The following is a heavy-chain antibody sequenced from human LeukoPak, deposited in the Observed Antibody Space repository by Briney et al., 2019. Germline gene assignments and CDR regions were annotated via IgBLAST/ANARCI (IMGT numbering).Heavy chain of an antibody. CDR3: ARESTFRLLRNVSDI. J-gene: IGHJ3*02. V-gene: IGHV1-2*04. Sequence: EASVKVSCKASGGTFSSYAISWVRQAPGQGLEWMGWINPNSGGTNYAQKFQGWVTMTRDTSISTAYMELSRLRSDDTAVYYCARESTFRLLRNVSDIWGQGTMVTVSS. CDR1: GGTFSSYA. CDR2: INPNSGGT. D-gene: IGHD5-12*01.